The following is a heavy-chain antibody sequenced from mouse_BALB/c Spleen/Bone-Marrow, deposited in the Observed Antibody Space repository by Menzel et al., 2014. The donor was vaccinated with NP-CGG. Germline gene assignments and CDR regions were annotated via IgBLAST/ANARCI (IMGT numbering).Heavy chain of an antibody. J-gene: IGHJ2*01. V-gene: IGHV1-5*01. D-gene: IGHD3-1*01. CDR1: GYTLFNYW. CDR2: IYPGNSDT. Sequence: EVQLQQSGTVLARPGAAVKMSCKASGYTLFNYWMHWVKQRPGQGLEWIGTIYPGNSDTTYNQKFKGKATLTAVTSTSTAYMELSSLTNEDSAVYYCTTLARNKFDYWGQGTTLTVSS. CDR3: TTLARNKFDY.